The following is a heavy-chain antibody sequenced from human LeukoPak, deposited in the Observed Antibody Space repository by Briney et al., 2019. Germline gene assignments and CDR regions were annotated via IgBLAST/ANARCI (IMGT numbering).Heavy chain of an antibody. V-gene: IGHV3-30*04. CDR1: GFTFSSYA. CDR3: AKLPAAGGDYVYMDS. J-gene: IGHJ4*02. CDR2: ISYDGSNK. Sequence: GGSLRLSCAASGFTFSSYAMHWVRQAPGKGLEWVAVISYDGSNKYYADSVKGRFTISRDNSKNTLYLQMSSLRAEDTAVYYCAKLPAAGGDYVYMDSCGQGTLVTVSS. D-gene: IGHD3-16*01.